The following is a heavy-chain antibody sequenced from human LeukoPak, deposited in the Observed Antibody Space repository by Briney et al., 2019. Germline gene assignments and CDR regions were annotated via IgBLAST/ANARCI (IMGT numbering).Heavy chain of an antibody. J-gene: IGHJ4*02. Sequence: GGSLRLSCVASSFTFSDYWMHWVRQAPGKGLVWVSRINSDGSSTNYADSVKGRFTISRDNAKNTLYLQMNSLRAEDMAVYYCARFNYDSKYYDYWGQGTLVTVSS. D-gene: IGHD3-16*01. CDR1: SFTFSDYW. V-gene: IGHV3-74*01. CDR2: INSDGSST. CDR3: ARFNYDSKYYDY.